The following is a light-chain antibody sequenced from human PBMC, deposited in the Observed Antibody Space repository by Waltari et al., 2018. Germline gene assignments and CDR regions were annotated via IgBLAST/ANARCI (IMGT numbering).Light chain of an antibody. CDR1: QSASTS. V-gene: IGKV3-15*01. Sequence: ELVMTQSPATLSVSPGERASLSCRANQSASTSLAWYQQTPGQAPRLLIYRASTRAAGIPDRFSGSGSGTEFTLTISSLQSEDSAIYYCQQYNIWPWTFGQGTKVDIK. CDR2: RAS. CDR3: QQYNIWPWT. J-gene: IGKJ1*01.